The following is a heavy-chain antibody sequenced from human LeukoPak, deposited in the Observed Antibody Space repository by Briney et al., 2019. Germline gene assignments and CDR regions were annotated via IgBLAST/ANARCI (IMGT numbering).Heavy chain of an antibody. CDR3: ARDSNGGYDLRDYYYYYMDV. V-gene: IGHV3-21*01. CDR2: ISTSSSYI. CDR1: GFTFSSYE. J-gene: IGHJ6*03. Sequence: GGSLRLSCAASGFTFSSYEMNWVRQAPGKGLEWVSSISTSSSYIYYADSVKGRFTTSRDNAKNSLYLQMNSLRAEDTAVYYCARDSNGGYDLRDYYYYYMDVWGKGTTVTVSS. D-gene: IGHD5-12*01.